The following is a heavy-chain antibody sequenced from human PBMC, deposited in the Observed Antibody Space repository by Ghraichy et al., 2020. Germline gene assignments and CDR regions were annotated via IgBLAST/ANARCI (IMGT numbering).Heavy chain of an antibody. J-gene: IGHJ4*02. CDR1: GFIVSSNY. CDR2: IYSGGST. CDR3: ARDPGRWEPPDY. V-gene: IGHV3-53*01. Sequence: LSLTFAASGFIVSSNYMSWVRQAPGRGLEWVSVIYSGGSTYYADSVKGRFTISRDNSKNTLYLQMNSLRAEDTAVYYCARDPGRWEPPDYWGQGTLVTVAP. D-gene: IGHD1-26*01.